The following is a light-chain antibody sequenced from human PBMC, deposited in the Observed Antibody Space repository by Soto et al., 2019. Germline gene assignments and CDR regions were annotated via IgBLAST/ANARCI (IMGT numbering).Light chain of an antibody. CDR3: SSYTTTSTAV. CDR2: EVS. J-gene: IGLJ7*01. Sequence: QSVLTQPASVSGSPGQSITISCTGNSSDIGAYNYVSWYQQYPGKAPKLMIYEVSNRPSGVSNRFSGSKSGNTASLTISGLQAEDEADYYCSSYTTTSTAVFGGGTQLTVL. CDR1: SSDIGAYNY. V-gene: IGLV2-14*01.